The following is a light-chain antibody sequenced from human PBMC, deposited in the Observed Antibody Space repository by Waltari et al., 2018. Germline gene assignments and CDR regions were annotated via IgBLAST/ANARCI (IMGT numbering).Light chain of an antibody. CDR3: SSYTSSSTLVV. Sequence: QSALTQPASVSGSPGQSITLSCTGTSSDVGGYNSVSWYQQHPGKAPKLMIYDVSNRPSGVSNRFSGSKSGNTASLTISGLQAEDEADYYCSSYTSSSTLVVFGTGTKVTVL. V-gene: IGLV2-14*03. CDR1: SSDVGGYNS. CDR2: DVS. J-gene: IGLJ1*01.